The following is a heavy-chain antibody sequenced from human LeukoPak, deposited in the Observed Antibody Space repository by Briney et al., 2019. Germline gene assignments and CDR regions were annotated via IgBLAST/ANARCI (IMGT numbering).Heavy chain of an antibody. CDR2: IYYSGST. V-gene: IGHV4-59*01. D-gene: IGHD1-26*01. CDR1: GGSMSSYY. CDR3: ARVPGRPAFDI. Sequence: PSETLSLTCTVSGGSMSSYYWSWIRQPPGKGLEWIGYIYYSGSTNYNPSLKSRVTISVDTSKNQLSLKLSSATAADTAIYYCARVPGRPAFDIWGQGTMVTVSS. J-gene: IGHJ3*02.